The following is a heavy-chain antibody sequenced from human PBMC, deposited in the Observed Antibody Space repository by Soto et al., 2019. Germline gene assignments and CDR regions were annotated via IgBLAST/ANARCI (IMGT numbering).Heavy chain of an antibody. CDR3: ARGPGYGSGSPYGFGY. CDR2: IYYSGST. J-gene: IGHJ4*02. V-gene: IGHV4-30-4*01. Sequence: PSETLSLTCTVSGGSISSGDYYWSWIRQPPGKGLEWIGYIYYSGSTYYNPSLKSRVTISVDTSKNQFSLKLSSVTAADTAVYYCARGPGYGSGSPYGFGYWGQGTLVTVSS. CDR1: GGSISSGDYY. D-gene: IGHD3-10*01.